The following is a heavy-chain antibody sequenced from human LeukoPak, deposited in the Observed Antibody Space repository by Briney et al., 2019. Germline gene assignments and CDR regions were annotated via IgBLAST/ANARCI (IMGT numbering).Heavy chain of an antibody. CDR1: GFTFSSYA. CDR2: ISGSGGST. D-gene: IGHD3-22*01. Sequence: PGGSLRLSCAASGFTFSSYAMSWVRQAPGKGLEWVSAISGSGGSTYYADSVKGRFTISRDNSKNTLYLQMNSLRAEDTAVYYCARDLGYYYDSSGAFDIWGQGTMVTVSS. CDR3: ARDLGYYYDSSGAFDI. V-gene: IGHV3-23*01. J-gene: IGHJ3*02.